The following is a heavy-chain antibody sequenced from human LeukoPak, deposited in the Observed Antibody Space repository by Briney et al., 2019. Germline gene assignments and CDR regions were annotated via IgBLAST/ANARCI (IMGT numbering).Heavy chain of an antibody. D-gene: IGHD3-16*01. J-gene: IGHJ4*02. CDR1: GGSINSYW. CDR3: ARGGYAISSYIFDY. CDR2: IYMTGRT. Sequence: SETLSLTCSVSGGSINSYWWTWVRQPAGTGLEFIGRIYMTGRTNYTPSLKSRVSMSVDTSKNKFSLELRSVSAADTAVYFCARGGYAISSYIFDYWGEGALVTVSS. V-gene: IGHV4-4*07.